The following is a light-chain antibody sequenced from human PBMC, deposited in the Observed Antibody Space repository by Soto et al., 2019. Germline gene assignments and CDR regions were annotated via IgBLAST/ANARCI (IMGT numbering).Light chain of an antibody. Sequence: EIVLTQSPGTLSLSPGERATLSCRASQSVSSSYLAWYQQKPGQAPRLLIYGASSRATCIPDRFSGSGSGTDFTLTISRLEPEDFAVSYCQQYGSSPPWTFGQGTKVESK. J-gene: IGKJ1*01. CDR2: GAS. CDR3: QQYGSSPPWT. CDR1: QSVSSSY. V-gene: IGKV3-20*01.